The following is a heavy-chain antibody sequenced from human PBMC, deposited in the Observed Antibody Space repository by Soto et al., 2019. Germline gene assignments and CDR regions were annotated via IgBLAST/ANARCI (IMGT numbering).Heavy chain of an antibody. J-gene: IGHJ6*02. Sequence: QLQLQESGPGLVKPSETLSLTCTVSGGSISSGSYYWGWIRQPPGKGLEWIGSIYYSGSTYYNPSLKSRVTISVDTSKNQFSLKLSSVTAADTAVYYCARQDIVVVPAVLFYYGMDVWGQGTTVTVSS. V-gene: IGHV4-39*01. CDR3: ARQDIVVVPAVLFYYGMDV. CDR1: GGSISSGSYY. CDR2: IYYSGST. D-gene: IGHD2-2*01.